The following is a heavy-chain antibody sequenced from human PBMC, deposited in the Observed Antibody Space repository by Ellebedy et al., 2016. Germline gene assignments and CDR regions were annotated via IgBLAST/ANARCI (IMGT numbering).Heavy chain of an antibody. J-gene: IGHJ4*02. CDR1: GFTFSSYA. D-gene: IGHD3/OR15-3a*01. V-gene: IGHV3-23*01. CDR2: ISAGGDNT. CDR3: RHGHYADY. Sequence: GESLKISXAASGFTFSSYAMSWVRQAPGKGLEWVSTISAGGDNTQFADSVKGRFTVSRDNSRNTVYLQMNDLRVEDTALYYCRHGHYADYWGQGTLVTVSS.